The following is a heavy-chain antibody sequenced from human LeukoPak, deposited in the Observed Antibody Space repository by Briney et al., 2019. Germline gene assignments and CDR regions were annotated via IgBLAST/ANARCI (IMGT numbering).Heavy chain of an antibody. Sequence: GGSLRLSCAASGFTFSSYAMSWVRQAPGKGLEWVSAISGSGGSTYYADSVKGRFTISRDNSKNTLYLQMNSLRAEDTAVYYCAKDVSYCSGGSCCYFDYWGQGTLVTVSS. J-gene: IGHJ4*02. CDR1: GFTFSSYA. CDR3: AKDVSYCSGGSCCYFDY. V-gene: IGHV3-23*01. D-gene: IGHD2-15*01. CDR2: ISGSGGST.